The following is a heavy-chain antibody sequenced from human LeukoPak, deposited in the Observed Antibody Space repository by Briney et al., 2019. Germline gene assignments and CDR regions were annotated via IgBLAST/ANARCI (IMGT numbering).Heavy chain of an antibody. J-gene: IGHJ3*01. D-gene: IGHD3-9*01. V-gene: IGHV3-48*04. CDR2: IGGNIHTI. CDR1: GFTFGAYS. CDR3: ARDFDWAFDL. Sequence: GGSLRLSCAASGFTFGAYSVNWVRQAPGQGLEWVSSIGGNIHTISYADSVKGRFTISRDNAKNSLYLQMNSLRAEDTAVYYCARDFDWAFDLWGQGTVVIVSS.